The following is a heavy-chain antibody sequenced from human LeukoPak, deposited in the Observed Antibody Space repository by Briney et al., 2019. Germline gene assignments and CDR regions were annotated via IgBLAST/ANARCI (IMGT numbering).Heavy chain of an antibody. CDR2: IDWDDDK. Sequence: SGPVLVKPTQTLTLTCTFSGFSLRTSTMCVSWIRQPPGKALEWLARIDWDDDKYYSTSLKTRLTISKDTSKNQVVLTMTNMDPVDTATYYCARILGRGLYFDSWGQGTLVTVSS. CDR3: ARILGRGLYFDS. V-gene: IGHV2-70*11. CDR1: GFSLRTSTMC. D-gene: IGHD3-16*01. J-gene: IGHJ4*02.